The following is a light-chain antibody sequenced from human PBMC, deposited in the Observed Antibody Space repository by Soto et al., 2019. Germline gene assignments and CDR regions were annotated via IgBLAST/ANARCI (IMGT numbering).Light chain of an antibody. J-gene: IGKJ1*01. CDR1: QSVSSSY. V-gene: IGKV3-20*01. Sequence: EIVLTQSPGTLSLSPGERATLSCRASQSVSSSYLAWYQQKPGQAPRLLLYGASSRATGIPDRFSGSGSGTDLTLTISRLDTEDFAVYYCQQYGSSPLWTFGQGTNVDIK. CDR2: GAS. CDR3: QQYGSSPLWT.